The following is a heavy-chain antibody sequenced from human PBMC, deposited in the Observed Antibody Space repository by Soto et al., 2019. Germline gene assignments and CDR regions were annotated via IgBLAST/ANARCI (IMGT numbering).Heavy chain of an antibody. CDR2: IYPGDSDT. D-gene: IGHD2-8*01. CDR1: GYSFTSYW. V-gene: IGHV5-51*01. CDR3: AKNGQPPYYYYGMDV. J-gene: IGHJ6*02. Sequence: GESLKISCKGSGYSFTSYWICWVRQMPGKGLEWMGIIYPGDSDTRYSPSFQGQVTISADKSISTAYMELRSLTSDDTAKYYCAKNGQPPYYYYGMDVWGQGTTVTVSS.